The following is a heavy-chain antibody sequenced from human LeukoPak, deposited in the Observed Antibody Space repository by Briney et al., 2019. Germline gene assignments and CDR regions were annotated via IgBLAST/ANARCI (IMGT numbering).Heavy chain of an antibody. CDR1: GGSIISYY. CDR2: IYYSGST. Sequence: PSETLSLTCTVSGGSIISYYWTWIRQPPGKGLEWIGYIYYSGSTKYNPSLKSRVTISVDTSSNQFSLKLGSVTAADTAVYYCARVGMTDALPDYSDFWDQGTLVTVSS. CDR3: ARVGMTDALPDYSDF. J-gene: IGHJ4*02. D-gene: IGHD3-10*01. V-gene: IGHV4-59*01.